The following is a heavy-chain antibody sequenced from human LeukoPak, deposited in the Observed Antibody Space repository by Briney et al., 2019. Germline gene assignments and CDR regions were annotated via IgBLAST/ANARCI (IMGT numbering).Heavy chain of an antibody. CDR1: GGSISLYY. Sequence: ASETLSLTCTVSGGSISLYYWSWIRQPPGKGLEWIGYIYYSGSTNYNPSLKSRVTISVDTSKNQFSLKLNSVTAADTAVYYCARQRLAWFGESNSGFDYWGQGSLVTVSS. CDR2: IYYSGST. V-gene: IGHV4-59*08. J-gene: IGHJ4*02. CDR3: ARQRLAWFGESNSGFDY. D-gene: IGHD3-10*01.